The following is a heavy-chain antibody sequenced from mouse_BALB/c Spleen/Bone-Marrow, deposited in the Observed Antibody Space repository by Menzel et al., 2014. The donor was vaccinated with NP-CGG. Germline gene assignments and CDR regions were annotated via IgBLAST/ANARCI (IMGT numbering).Heavy chain of an antibody. CDR1: GLNIKDTY. D-gene: IGHD1-1*01. V-gene: IGHV14-3*02. Sequence: EVQLQQSGAELVKPGASVKLSCTASGLNIKDTYMHWVKQRPEQGLEWIGRIDPAHGNTKYDPKFQGKATITADTSSNTAYLHLSSLTSEDPAVYCCARYGYYGSSYAIDYGGQGTSATASS. CDR3: ARYGYYGSSYAIDY. CDR2: IDPAHGNT. J-gene: IGHJ4*01.